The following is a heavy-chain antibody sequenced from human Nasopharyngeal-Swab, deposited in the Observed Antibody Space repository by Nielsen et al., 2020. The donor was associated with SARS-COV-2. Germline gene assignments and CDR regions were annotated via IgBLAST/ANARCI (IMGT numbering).Heavy chain of an antibody. D-gene: IGHD6-13*01. CDR3: AFRWWRSSWYGDY. CDR2: FDPEDGET. CDR1: GYTLTELS. Sequence: ASVKISCKVSGYTLTELSMHWVRQAPGKGLEWMGGFDPEDGETIYAQKFQGRVTMTEDTSTDTAYMELSSLRSEDTAVYYCAFRWWRSSWYGDYWGQGTLVTVSS. V-gene: IGHV1-24*01. J-gene: IGHJ4*02.